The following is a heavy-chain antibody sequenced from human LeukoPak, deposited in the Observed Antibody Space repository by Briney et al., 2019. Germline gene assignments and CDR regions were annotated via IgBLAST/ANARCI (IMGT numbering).Heavy chain of an antibody. D-gene: IGHD1-26*01. CDR2: IYPGDSDT. J-gene: IGHJ3*02. CDR1: GYSFTSYW. CDR3: ARPRGSSGSYSDAFDI. V-gene: IGHV5-51*01. Sequence: KHGESLKISCKGSGYSFTSYWIGWVRQMPGKGLEWMGIIYPGDSDTRYSPSFQGQVTISADKSISTAYLQWSSLKASDTAMYYCARPRGSSGSYSDAFDIWGQGTMVTVSS.